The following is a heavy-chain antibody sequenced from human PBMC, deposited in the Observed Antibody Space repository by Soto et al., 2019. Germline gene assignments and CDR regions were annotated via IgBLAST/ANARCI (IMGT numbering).Heavy chain of an antibody. D-gene: IGHD3-10*01. Sequence: GASVKVSCKASGYTFTGYYMHWVRQAPGQGLEWVGWINPNSGGTNYAQKFQGWVTMTRDTSISTAYMELSRLRSDDTAVYYCARGSMVRGVITRYYYYGMDVWGQGTTVTVSS. V-gene: IGHV1-2*04. CDR1: GYTFTGYY. CDR3: ARGSMVRGVITRYYYYGMDV. J-gene: IGHJ6*02. CDR2: INPNSGGT.